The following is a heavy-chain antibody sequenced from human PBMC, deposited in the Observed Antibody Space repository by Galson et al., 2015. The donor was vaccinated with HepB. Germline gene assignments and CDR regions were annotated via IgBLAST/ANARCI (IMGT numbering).Heavy chain of an antibody. CDR1: GFTFSSHA. V-gene: IGHV3-23*01. D-gene: IGHD3-3*01. CDR2: ISGSGDTT. Sequence: LRLSCAASGFTFSSHAMSWVRQAPGKGLEWVSGISGSGDTTYYAGSVEGRFTISRDNSKNTLYMQINSLTAEDTAVYYCAKRISITFFGPGKNYMDVWGKGATVTVSS. CDR3: AKRISITFFGPGKNYMDV. J-gene: IGHJ6*03.